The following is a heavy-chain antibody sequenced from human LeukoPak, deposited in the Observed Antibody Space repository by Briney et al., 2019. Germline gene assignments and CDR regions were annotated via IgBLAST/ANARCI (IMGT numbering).Heavy chain of an antibody. Sequence: GGSLRLSCAASGFTFTSYSMNWVRQAPGKGLEWVSTISGGGGSTYYADSVKGRFAISRDNSKNTLYLQVNSLRAEDTAVYYCAKGGKWDVTPFDYWGQGTLVTVSS. CDR1: GFTFTSYS. D-gene: IGHD1-26*01. J-gene: IGHJ4*02. CDR3: AKGGKWDVTPFDY. V-gene: IGHV3-23*01. CDR2: ISGGGGST.